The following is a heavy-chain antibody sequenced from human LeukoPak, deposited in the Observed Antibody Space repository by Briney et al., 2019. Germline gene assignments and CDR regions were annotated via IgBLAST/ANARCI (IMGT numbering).Heavy chain of an antibody. CDR3: ANQEWLRFNLNAFDI. CDR2: IRYDGSNK. Sequence: PGGSLRLSCAASGFTFCSYGMHWVRQAAGKGLEWVAFIRYDGSNKYYADSVKGRFTISRDNSKNTLYLQMNSLRAEDTAVYYCANQEWLRFNLNAFDIWGQGTMVTVSS. D-gene: IGHD5-12*01. CDR1: GFTFCSYG. J-gene: IGHJ3*02. V-gene: IGHV3-30*02.